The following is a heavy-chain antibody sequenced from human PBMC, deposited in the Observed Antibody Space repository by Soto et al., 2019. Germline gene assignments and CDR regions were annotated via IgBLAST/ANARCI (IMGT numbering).Heavy chain of an antibody. D-gene: IGHD3-10*01. CDR3: ARDLGSTVREDMSDSWFDP. J-gene: IGHJ5*02. Sequence: QVQLQESGPGLVKPSGTLSLTCAVSGGSINNNNWWTWVRQTPGKGLEWIGEIYHTGRTHYNPSLKSRVVISMDTSKNQFSLELKFVGAADTAVYSCARDLGSTVREDMSDSWFDPWGQGILVTVSS. CDR2: IYHTGRT. CDR1: GGSINNNNW. V-gene: IGHV4-4*02.